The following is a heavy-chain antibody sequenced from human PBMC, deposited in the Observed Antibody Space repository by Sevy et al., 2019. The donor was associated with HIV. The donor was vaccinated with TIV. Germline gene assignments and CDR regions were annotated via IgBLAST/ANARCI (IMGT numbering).Heavy chain of an antibody. CDR3: ARDRYYDASGYYYYYYGLDV. CDR1: TFNVTDNY. D-gene: IGHD3-22*01. Sequence: GGSLRLSCAASTFNVTDNYMSWVRQAPGKGLEWVSTIYGGGSTFYADAVKGRFTISRDNSKNTLYLQMNSLRAEDTAVYYCARDRYYDASGYYYYYYGLDVWGQGSTVTVSS. CDR2: IYGGGST. V-gene: IGHV3-66*01. J-gene: IGHJ6*02.